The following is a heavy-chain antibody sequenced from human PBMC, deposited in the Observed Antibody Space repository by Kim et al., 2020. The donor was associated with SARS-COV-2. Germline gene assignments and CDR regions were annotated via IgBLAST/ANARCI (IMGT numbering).Heavy chain of an antibody. D-gene: IGHD6-13*01. CDR2: INHSGST. V-gene: IGHV4-34*01. CDR1: GGSFSGYY. Sequence: SETLSLTCAVYGGSFSGYYWSWIRQPPGKGLEWIGEINHSGSTNYNPSLKSRVTISVDTSKNQFSLKLSSVTAADTAVYYCARGRYSSSWYGGSGWFDPWGQGTLVPVSS. CDR3: ARGRYSSSWYGGSGWFDP. J-gene: IGHJ5*02.